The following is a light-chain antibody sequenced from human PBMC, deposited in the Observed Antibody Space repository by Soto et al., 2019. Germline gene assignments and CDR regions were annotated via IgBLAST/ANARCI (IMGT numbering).Light chain of an antibody. Sequence: QSALTQPASVSGSPGQSITMSCTGTSSDVGAYNYVSWYQQHPDKAPKLMIYEVSNRPSGLSNRFSGSKSGNTASLTISGLQAEDEADYYCTSYTSSTSWVFGGGTKLTVL. CDR1: SSDVGAYNY. J-gene: IGLJ3*02. CDR2: EVS. CDR3: TSYTSSTSWV. V-gene: IGLV2-14*01.